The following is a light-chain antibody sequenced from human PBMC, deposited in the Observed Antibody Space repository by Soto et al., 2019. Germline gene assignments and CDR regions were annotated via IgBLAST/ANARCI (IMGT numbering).Light chain of an antibody. J-gene: IGLJ1*01. V-gene: IGLV2-14*01. Sequence: QSLLTQPAFVSGSPGQSITISCTGTSSDVGGYNYVSWYQQHPGKAPKLMIYDVRNRPSGVSNRFSGSKSVNTASLTISGLQAEDEADYYCSSYTTISTYVFGTGT. CDR1: SSDVGGYNY. CDR3: SSYTTISTYV. CDR2: DVR.